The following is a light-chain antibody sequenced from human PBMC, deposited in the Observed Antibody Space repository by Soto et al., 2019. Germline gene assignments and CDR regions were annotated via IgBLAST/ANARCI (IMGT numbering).Light chain of an antibody. Sequence: DIQMTQSPSSLSASVGDRVTITCRSSQSIDNYLNWYQQKPGEAPKFLIYAASTLQRGVPPRFSGSGSGTDFTLTISSLQPEDFATYLCQQSYSRPYTFGQGTKVEIK. V-gene: IGKV1-39*01. CDR2: AAS. J-gene: IGKJ2*01. CDR1: QSIDNY. CDR3: QQSYSRPYT.